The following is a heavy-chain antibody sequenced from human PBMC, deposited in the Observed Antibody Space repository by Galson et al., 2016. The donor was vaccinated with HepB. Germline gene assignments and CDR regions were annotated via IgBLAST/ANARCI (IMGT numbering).Heavy chain of an antibody. CDR3: ARNSGSYDPFDY. Sequence: SLRLSCAASGFTFSSYGMNWVRQAPGKGLEWVAVISYDGITKNYADSVKGRFTISRDNSKNTLYLQMNSLRTEDTAVYYCARNSGSYDPFDYWGQGTLVTVSS. J-gene: IGHJ4*02. D-gene: IGHD1-26*01. V-gene: IGHV3-30*03. CDR1: GFTFSSYG. CDR2: ISYDGITK.